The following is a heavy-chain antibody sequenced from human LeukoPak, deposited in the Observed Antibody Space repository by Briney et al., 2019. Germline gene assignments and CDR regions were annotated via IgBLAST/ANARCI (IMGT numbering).Heavy chain of an antibody. J-gene: IGHJ6*02. CDR1: GFTVSSSY. D-gene: IGHD3-3*01. V-gene: IGHV3-53*05. CDR2: IYAGDST. CDR3: ASGYDFWSGHPPSQYGMDV. Sequence: TGGSLRLSCAASGFTVSSSYISWVRQAPGKGLEWVSVIYAGDSTYYADSVKGRFIISRDNSKDTLYLQMDSLTIEDTAIYYCASGYDFWSGHPPSQYGMDVWGQGTTVTVSS.